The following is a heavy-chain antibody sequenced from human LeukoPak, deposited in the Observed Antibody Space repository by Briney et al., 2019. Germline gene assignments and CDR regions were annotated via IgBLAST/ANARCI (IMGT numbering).Heavy chain of an antibody. Sequence: GGSLRLSCTASGFSFSNHWMSWVRQAPGKGLEWVALISNDGNKKYYADSVKGRFTVSRDNSKNTLYLQMNSLRAEDTAVYYCARDPFHLLILFDHWGQGTLVTVSS. CDR3: ARDPFHLLILFDH. J-gene: IGHJ4*02. CDR2: ISNDGNKK. V-gene: IGHV3-30-3*01. D-gene: IGHD3-9*01. CDR1: GFSFSNHW.